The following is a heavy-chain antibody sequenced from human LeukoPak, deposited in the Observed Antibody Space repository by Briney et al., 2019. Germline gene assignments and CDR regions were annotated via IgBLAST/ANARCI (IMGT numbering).Heavy chain of an antibody. J-gene: IGHJ4*02. D-gene: IGHD3-10*01. Sequence: GRSLRLSCAASGFTFDDYAMHWVRQAPGKGLEWVSGISWNSGSIGYADSVKGRFTISRDNAKNSLYLQMNSLRAEDTALYYCAKASSYLYGDIGYWGQGTLVTVSS. CDR3: AKASSYLYGDIGY. CDR1: GFTFDDYA. CDR2: ISWNSGSI. V-gene: IGHV3-9*01.